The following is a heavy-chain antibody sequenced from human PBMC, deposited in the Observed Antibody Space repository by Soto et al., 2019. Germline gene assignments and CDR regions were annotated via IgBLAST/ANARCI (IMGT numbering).Heavy chain of an antibody. D-gene: IGHD2-2*01. CDR2: IWYDGSNE. J-gene: IGHJ4*02. V-gene: IGHV3-33*01. Sequence: QVQLVESGGGVVQPGRSLRLSCSASGFTFSRYGMYWLRQAPGKGLEWVALIWYDGSNENYADSVKGRFTISRDNSKNTLYLQMNSLRVDDTAVYYCVRDQELGWRGTSCLQLDYWGQGTLVTVSS. CDR3: VRDQELGWRGTSCLQLDY. CDR1: GFTFSRYG.